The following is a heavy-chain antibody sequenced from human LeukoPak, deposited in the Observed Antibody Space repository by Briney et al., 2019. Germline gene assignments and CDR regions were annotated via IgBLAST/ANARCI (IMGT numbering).Heavy chain of an antibody. J-gene: IGHJ4*02. CDR3: ARAWGARAYQGDGY. CDR1: GGSISSYY. V-gene: IGHV4-59*01. Sequence: SETLSLTCTVSGGSISSYYWSWIRQPPGKGLEWIGYIYYSGSTNYNPSLKSRVTISVDTSKNQFSLKLSSVTAADTAVYYCARAWGARAYQGDGYWGQGTLVTVSS. CDR2: IYYSGST. D-gene: IGHD2-2*01.